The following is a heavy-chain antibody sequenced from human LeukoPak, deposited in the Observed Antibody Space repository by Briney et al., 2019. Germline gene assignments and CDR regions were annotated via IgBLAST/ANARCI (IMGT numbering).Heavy chain of an antibody. D-gene: IGHD4-11*01. CDR1: GGSISSGGYY. CDR2: IYYSGST. Sequence: PSQTLSLTCTVSGGSISSGGYYWSWIRQHPGKGLEWIGYIYYSGSTYYNPSLKSRVTISVDTSKNQFSLQLSSVTAADTAVYYCASSPSHSNWFDPWGQGTLVTVSS. CDR3: ASSPSHSNWFDP. V-gene: IGHV4-31*03. J-gene: IGHJ5*02.